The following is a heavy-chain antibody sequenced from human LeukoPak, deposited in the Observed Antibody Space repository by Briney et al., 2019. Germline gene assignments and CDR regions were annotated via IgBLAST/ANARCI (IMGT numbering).Heavy chain of an antibody. Sequence: GASVKVSCKISGHALSDLSIHWVRQAPGRGPEWMGGFDPEVGDKMHAQKFQGRVTMTEDTPTDTAYMELNSLRSEDTAVYCCAREDHYYMDVWGKGTTVTVSS. V-gene: IGHV1-24*01. CDR3: AREDHYYMDV. J-gene: IGHJ6*03. CDR2: FDPEVGDK. CDR1: GHALSDLS.